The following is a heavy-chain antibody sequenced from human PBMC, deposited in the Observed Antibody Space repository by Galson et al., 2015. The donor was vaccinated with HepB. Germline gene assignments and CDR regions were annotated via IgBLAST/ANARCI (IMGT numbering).Heavy chain of an antibody. D-gene: IGHD5-24*01. CDR2: ISGSGGST. V-gene: IGHV3-23*01. Sequence: LRLSCAVSGFTFSSYAMSWVRQAPGKGLEWVSAISGSGGSTYYADSVKGRFTISRDNSKNTLYLQMNSLRAEDTAVFYCAKDQGLDAYSPVDFWGQGTLVTVSS. CDR1: GFTFSSYA. J-gene: IGHJ4*02. CDR3: AKDQGLDAYSPVDF.